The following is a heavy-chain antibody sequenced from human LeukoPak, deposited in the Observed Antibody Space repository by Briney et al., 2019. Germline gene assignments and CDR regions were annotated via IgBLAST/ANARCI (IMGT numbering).Heavy chain of an antibody. D-gene: IGHD6-6*01. CDR1: GDSISNGRYY. J-gene: IGHJ4*02. CDR2: IYTSGTT. V-gene: IGHV4-61*02. CDR3: ASTLIEYSSSISFDY. Sequence: PSQTLSLTCNVSGDSISNGRYYWSWIRQPAGKGLEWIGRIYTSGTTNYNPSLKSRVTISVDTSKNQFSLKLSSVTAADTAVYYCASTLIEYSSSISFDYWGQGTLVTVSS.